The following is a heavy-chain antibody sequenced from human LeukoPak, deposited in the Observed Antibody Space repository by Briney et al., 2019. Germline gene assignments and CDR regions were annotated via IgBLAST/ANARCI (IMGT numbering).Heavy chain of an antibody. D-gene: IGHD2-21*02. CDR3: AKGRMVVVTAILLDF. Sequence: GGSLRLSCAASGFTFSTYGIIWVRQAPGKGLEWVAAISDSGRNTYYPDSVKGRFTVSRDSSTNTVSLQMNSLRAEDTAVYFCAKGRMVVVTAILLDFWGQGTLVTVSS. CDR1: GFTFSTYG. J-gene: IGHJ4*02. V-gene: IGHV3-23*01. CDR2: ISDSGRNT.